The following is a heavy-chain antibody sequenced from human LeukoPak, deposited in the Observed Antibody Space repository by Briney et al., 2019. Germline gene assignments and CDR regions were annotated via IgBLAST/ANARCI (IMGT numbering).Heavy chain of an antibody. J-gene: IGHJ5*02. CDR1: GGSISSSSYY. V-gene: IGHV4-39*07. D-gene: IGHD3-10*01. Sequence: PSETLSLTCTVSGGSISSSSYYWGWIRQPPGKGLEWIGSIYYSGSTYYNPSLKSRVTISVDTSKNQCSLKLSSVTAADTAVYYCARDLSSGRGVNWFAPWGQGTLVTVPS. CDR2: IYYSGST. CDR3: ARDLSSGRGVNWFAP.